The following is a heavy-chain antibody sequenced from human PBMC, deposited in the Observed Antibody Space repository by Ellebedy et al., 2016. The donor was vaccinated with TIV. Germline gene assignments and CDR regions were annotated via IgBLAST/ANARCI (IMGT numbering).Heavy chain of an antibody. CDR3: AREEPYGSGTKDYGMDV. V-gene: IGHV1-46*04. D-gene: IGHD3-10*01. CDR1: GYTFTSYY. CDR2: INPRGGST. J-gene: IGHJ6*02. Sequence: AASVKVSCKASGYTFTSYYMHWVRQAPRQGLEWMGIINPRGGSTSYAQKLQGRVTMTRDTSTSTVYMELSSLRSEDTAVYYCAREEPYGSGTKDYGMDVWGQGTTVTVSS.